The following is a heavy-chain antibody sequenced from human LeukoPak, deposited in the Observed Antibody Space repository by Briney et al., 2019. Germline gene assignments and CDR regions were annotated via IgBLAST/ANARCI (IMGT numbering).Heavy chain of an antibody. D-gene: IGHD3-10*01. Sequence: GGSLRLSCAASGFTFTSYAMSWVRQAPGKGLEWVSAISGSGDRTHYADSVKGPFTVSRDTSKNTLFLQLNSLRAEDTAVYYCAKLLRGVVVPYFDSWGQGTLVTVS. CDR1: GFTFTSYA. CDR3: AKLLRGVVVPYFDS. V-gene: IGHV3-23*01. CDR2: ISGSGDRT. J-gene: IGHJ4*02.